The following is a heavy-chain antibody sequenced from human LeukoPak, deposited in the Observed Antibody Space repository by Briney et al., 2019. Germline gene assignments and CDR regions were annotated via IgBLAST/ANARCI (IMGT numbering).Heavy chain of an antibody. V-gene: IGHV3-30-3*01. D-gene: IGHD7-27*01. Sequence: GGSLGFSVKTSGLTLINYALHWARQAPGKGLEGVAVMSYDGSNEYYADSVKGRFTISRDNSKNTLYLQMNSLRAEDTAVYYCARDHRPDPTGVLWGWGQGTLVTVSS. CDR1: GLTLINYA. J-gene: IGHJ4*02. CDR3: ARDHRPDPTGVLWG. CDR2: MSYDGSNE.